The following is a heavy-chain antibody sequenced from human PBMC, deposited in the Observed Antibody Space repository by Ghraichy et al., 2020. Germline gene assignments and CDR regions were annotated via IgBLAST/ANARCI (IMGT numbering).Heavy chain of an antibody. D-gene: IGHD6-13*01. J-gene: IGHJ6*02. V-gene: IGHV4-61*01. CDR2: IYYSGST. CDR3: ASQDRIAAPLHYYYGMDV. CDR1: GGSVSSGSYY. Sequence: TLSLTCTVSGGSVSSGSYYWSWIRQPPGKGLEWIGYIYYSGSTNYNPSLKSRVTISVDTSKNQFSLKLSSVTAADTAVYYCASQDRIAAPLHYYYGMDVWGQGTTVTVSS.